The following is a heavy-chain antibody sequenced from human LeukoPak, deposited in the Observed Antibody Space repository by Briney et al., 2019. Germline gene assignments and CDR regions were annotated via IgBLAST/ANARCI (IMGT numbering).Heavy chain of an antibody. D-gene: IGHD6-19*01. CDR1: GFTFRTIP. J-gene: IGHJ4*02. Sequence: LGGPLGFPFEPLGFTFRTIPWPWVARFQGGGLEWGSAISIPTFTLYADPVRGRFIISRDNSKNTLYLQMNNLRAADTAVYYCVKERDRGIDVADDFDLWGQGTLVTVSS. CDR3: VKERDRGIDVADDFDL. CDR2: ISIPTFT. V-gene: IGHV3-23*01.